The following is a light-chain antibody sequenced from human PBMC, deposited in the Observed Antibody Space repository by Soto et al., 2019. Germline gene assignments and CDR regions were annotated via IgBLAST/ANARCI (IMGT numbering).Light chain of an antibody. Sequence: SPVTLSLSPGERATPSCRASQSIASHLAWYQQKPGQAPRLLIHDASSRATGIPARFSGSGSGTDFTLTISSLEPEDFAVYYCQQRNNWPPSITFGPGTRLEIK. CDR3: QQRNNWPPSIT. V-gene: IGKV3-11*01. CDR1: QSIASH. J-gene: IGKJ5*01. CDR2: DAS.